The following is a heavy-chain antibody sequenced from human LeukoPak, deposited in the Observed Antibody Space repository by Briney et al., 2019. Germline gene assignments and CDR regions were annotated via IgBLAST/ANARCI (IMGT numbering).Heavy chain of an antibody. CDR1: GFTFSTYS. CDR2: INSISSHI. CDR3: ASLGRSFDY. Sequence: GGSLRLSCAASGFTFSTYSMNWVRQAPGKGLEWVSSINSISSHIYYADSVKGRFTISRDNAKNSLYLQMNSLRAEDTAVYYCASLGRSFDYWGQGTLVTVSS. J-gene: IGHJ4*02. V-gene: IGHV3-21*01. D-gene: IGHD1-26*01.